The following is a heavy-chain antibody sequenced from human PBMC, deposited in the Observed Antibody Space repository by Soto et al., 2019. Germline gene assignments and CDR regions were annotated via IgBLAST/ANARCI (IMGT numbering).Heavy chain of an antibody. D-gene: IGHD6-6*01. Sequence: TLSLTCAVSGGSISSGGYSWSWIRQPPGKALEWLARIDWDDDKYYSTSLKTRLTISKDTSKNQVVLTMTNMDPVDTATYYCARIVGSSDYYYYGMDVWAQGTTVPVS. J-gene: IGHJ6*02. CDR3: ARIVGSSDYYYYGMDV. CDR1: GGSISSGGYS. CDR2: IDWDDDK. V-gene: IGHV2-70*11.